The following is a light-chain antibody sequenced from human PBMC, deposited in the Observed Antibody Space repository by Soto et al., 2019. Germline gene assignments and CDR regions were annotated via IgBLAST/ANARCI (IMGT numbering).Light chain of an antibody. CDR2: DAS. CDR3: QQRRNWPPLT. J-gene: IGKJ4*01. V-gene: IGKV3-11*01. CDR1: QSISTY. Sequence: EVVLTQSPATLSLSPGERATLSCTASQSISTYLTWYQHKPGQAPRLLIYDASRRAPGIPARFSGSGSGTDFTLTISSLEPEDFEVYYCQQRRNWPPLTFGGGTKVEIK.